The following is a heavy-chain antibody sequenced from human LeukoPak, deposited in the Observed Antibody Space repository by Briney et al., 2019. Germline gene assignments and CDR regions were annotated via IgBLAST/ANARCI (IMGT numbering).Heavy chain of an antibody. D-gene: IGHD3-3*01. CDR2: INPNSGGT. Sequence: ASVKVSSKASGYTFTGYYMHWVRQAPGQGLEWMGWINPNSGGTNYAQKFQGRVTMTRDTSISTAYMELSRLRSDDTAVYYCARAPYDFWSGYYTEGIDYWGQGTLVTVSS. CDR1: GYTFTGYY. J-gene: IGHJ4*02. V-gene: IGHV1-2*02. CDR3: ARAPYDFWSGYYTEGIDY.